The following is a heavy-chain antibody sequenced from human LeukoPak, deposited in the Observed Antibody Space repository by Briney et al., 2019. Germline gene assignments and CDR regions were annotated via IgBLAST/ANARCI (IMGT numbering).Heavy chain of an antibody. CDR1: GFTFSSYE. Sequence: GGSLRLSCAASGFTFSSYEMNWVRQAPGKGLEWVSYISSSSSTIHYADSVKGRFTISRDNAKNSLYLQMNSLRAEDTAVYYCARVHYYDSSGFDYWGQGTLVTVSS. J-gene: IGHJ4*02. CDR3: ARVHYYDSSGFDY. CDR2: ISSSSSTI. V-gene: IGHV3-48*03. D-gene: IGHD3-22*01.